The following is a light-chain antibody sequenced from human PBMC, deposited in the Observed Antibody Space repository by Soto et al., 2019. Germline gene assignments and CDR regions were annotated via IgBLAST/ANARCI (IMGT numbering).Light chain of an antibody. CDR3: SSYAGINNYV. CDR1: SSDVGGYNY. CDR2: DVS. V-gene: IGLV2-8*01. Sequence: QSALTQPPSASGSPGQSVTISCTGTSSDVGGYNYVSWYQHHPGKAPKLMIYDVSKRPSGVPDRFSGSKSGNTASLTVSGLQAEDVADYYCSSYAGINNYVFGTGTKSPS. J-gene: IGLJ1*01.